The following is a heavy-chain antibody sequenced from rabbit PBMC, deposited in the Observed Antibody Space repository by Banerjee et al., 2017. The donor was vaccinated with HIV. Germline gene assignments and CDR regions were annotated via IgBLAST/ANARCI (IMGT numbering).Heavy chain of an antibody. V-gene: IGHV1S40*01. CDR3: ARGEGVYTYAYGGYADATGFNL. Sequence: QSLEESGGGLVQPEGSLTLTCTASGFSGSSNYYICWVRQAPGKGLEWIACIYLAELGSSYYASWAKGRFTISKTSSTTVTLQMTSLTAADTATYFCARGEGVYTYAYGGYADATGFNLWGPGTLVTVS. CDR2: IYLAELGSS. CDR1: GFSGSSNYY. J-gene: IGHJ4*01. D-gene: IGHD6-1*01.